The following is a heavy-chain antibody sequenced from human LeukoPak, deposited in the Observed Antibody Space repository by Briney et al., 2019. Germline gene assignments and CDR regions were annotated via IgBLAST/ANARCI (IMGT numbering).Heavy chain of an antibody. D-gene: IGHD3-22*01. CDR1: GFTFSSYS. J-gene: IGHJ4*02. Sequence: PGGSLRLSCAAFGFTFSSYSMNWVRQAPGKGLEWVSSISSSSSYIYYADSVKGRFTISRDNAKNSLYLQMNSLRAEDTAVYYCASINYYDSSGYAYWGQGTLVTVSS. CDR2: ISSSSSYI. V-gene: IGHV3-21*01. CDR3: ASINYYDSSGYAY.